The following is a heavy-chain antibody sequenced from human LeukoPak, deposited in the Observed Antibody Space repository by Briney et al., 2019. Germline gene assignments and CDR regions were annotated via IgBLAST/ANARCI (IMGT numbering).Heavy chain of an antibody. CDR3: ARGPAIAAAGPMDY. CDR2: ISAYNGNT. CDR1: GYTFTSYG. D-gene: IGHD6-13*01. Sequence: ASVKASCKASGYTFTSYGISWVRQAPGQGLEWMGWISAYNGNTNYAQKLQGRVTMTTDTSTSTAYMELRSLRSDDTAVYYCARGPAIAAAGPMDYWGQGTLVTVSS. J-gene: IGHJ4*02. V-gene: IGHV1-18*01.